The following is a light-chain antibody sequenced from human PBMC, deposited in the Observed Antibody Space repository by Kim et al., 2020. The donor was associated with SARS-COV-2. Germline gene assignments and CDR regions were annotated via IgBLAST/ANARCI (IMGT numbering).Light chain of an antibody. CDR2: EVS. CDR1: SGDVGGYNY. V-gene: IGLV2-8*01. Sequence: GPSVTISCTGTSGDVGGYNYVSGNQQQPGKAPKLMIDEVSKRPSGVPDRFSGSKSGNTASLTVSGLQAEDEADYYCSSYAGSNNLVFGGGTQLTVL. CDR3: SSYAGSNNLV. J-gene: IGLJ3*02.